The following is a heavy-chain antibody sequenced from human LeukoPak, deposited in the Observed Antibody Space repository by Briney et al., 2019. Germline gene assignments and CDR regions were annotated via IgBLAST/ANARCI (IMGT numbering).Heavy chain of an antibody. CDR2: ISGSGGST. CDR3: AKGTYGSGSYTPTFDY. V-gene: IGHV3-23*01. D-gene: IGHD3-10*01. CDR1: GFTFSSYA. J-gene: IGHJ4*02. Sequence: GGSLRLSCAASGFTFSSYAMSWVRQAPGKRLEWVSAISGSGGSTYYADSVKGRFTISRDNSKNTLYLQMNSLRAEDTAVYYCAKGTYGSGSYTPTFDYWGQGTLVTVSS.